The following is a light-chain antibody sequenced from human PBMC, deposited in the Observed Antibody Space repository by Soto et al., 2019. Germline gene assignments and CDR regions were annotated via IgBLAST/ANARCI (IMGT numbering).Light chain of an antibody. Sequence: QSALSQPRSVSGSSGQSVTISCTGTSSDFGGYHYVSWYQHHPGTPPKLIIYEVTHRPSGVSHRFSGSKSASTASLTISGLQVEDEADYFCGSYSSTTTREAFGNRTKVTVL. CDR1: SSDFGGYHY. V-gene: IGLV2-14*01. CDR3: GSYSSTTTREA. J-gene: IGLJ1*01. CDR2: EVT.